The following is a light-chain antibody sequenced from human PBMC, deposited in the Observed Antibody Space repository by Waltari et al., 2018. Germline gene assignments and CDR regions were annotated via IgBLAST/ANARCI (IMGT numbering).Light chain of an antibody. CDR1: NIGSYS. CDR3: QVWHADIDPGV. J-gene: IGLJ1*01. Sequence: SYVLTQPPSVSVAPGETASITCGGDNIGSYSVHWYQQKPGQAPVLVIFYDSDRPSGLPARFPGSNSGNTATLTITRVEAGDEARYYCQVWHADIDPGVFGTGTEVTVL. CDR2: YDS. V-gene: IGLV3-21*04.